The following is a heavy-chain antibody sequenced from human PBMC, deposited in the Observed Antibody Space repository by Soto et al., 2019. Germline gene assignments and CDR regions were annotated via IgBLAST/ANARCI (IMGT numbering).Heavy chain of an antibody. CDR3: ARHCSGGSCYFTRGGLSQL. J-gene: IGHJ6*01. V-gene: IGHV4-39*01. CDR1: GGSISSSSYY. Sequence: PSETLSLTCTVSGGSISSSSYYWGGIRQPPGKGLEWIGSIYYSGSTYYNPSLKSRLTICVDTSKNQFSLKLSSVTAAETAVYYCARHCSGGSCYFTRGGLSQLWGQGNPVTVSS. CDR2: IYYSGST. D-gene: IGHD2-15*01.